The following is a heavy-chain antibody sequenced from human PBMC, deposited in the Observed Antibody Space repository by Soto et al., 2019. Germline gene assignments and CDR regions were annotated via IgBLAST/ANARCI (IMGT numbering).Heavy chain of an antibody. V-gene: IGHV1-69*06. CDR2: ITPIFGEP. Sequence: QVQLEQSGAELKKPGSSVKVSCKASGGPFSSYAINWVRQAPGQGLEWMGGITPIFGEPKYAQKFQGRVTITADIATSTAYMELSSLRSDXXXXXXXARGSSSSIINXXXXXG. J-gene: IGHJ1*01. CDR1: GGPFSSYA. CDR3: ARGSSSSIINXXXX. D-gene: IGHD3-10*01.